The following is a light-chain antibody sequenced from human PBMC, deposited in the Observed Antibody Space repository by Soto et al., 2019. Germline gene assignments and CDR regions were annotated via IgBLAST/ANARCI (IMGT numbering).Light chain of an antibody. V-gene: IGLV2-8*01. Sequence: QSVLTQPPSASGSPGQSVTISCTGTSSDVGYYDFVSWYQQHPGKAPKLMIYEVTKRPSGVPDRFSGSKSGNTASLTISGLQAEDEADYYCSSYTSSSTLVFGGGTKLTVL. J-gene: IGLJ2*01. CDR1: SSDVGYYDF. CDR3: SSYTSSSTLV. CDR2: EVT.